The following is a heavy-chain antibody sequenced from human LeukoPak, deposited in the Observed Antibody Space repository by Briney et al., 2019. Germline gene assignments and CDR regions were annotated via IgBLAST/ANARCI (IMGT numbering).Heavy chain of an antibody. D-gene: IGHD3-22*01. Sequence: GGSLRLSCAASGFTFSSYGMTWVRQAPGKGLEWVSYISSSSSTIYYADSVKGRFTISRDNAKNSLCLQLNSLRAEDTAVYYCARELGYYDSSGYYYPGVFDYWGQGTLVLVSS. J-gene: IGHJ4*02. CDR1: GFTFSSYG. V-gene: IGHV3-48*01. CDR3: ARELGYYDSSGYYYPGVFDY. CDR2: ISSSSSTI.